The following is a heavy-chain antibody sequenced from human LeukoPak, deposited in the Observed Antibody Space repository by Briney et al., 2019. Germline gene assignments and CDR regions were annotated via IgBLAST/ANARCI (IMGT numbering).Heavy chain of an antibody. CDR3: SREVSRDSTSCPQDY. Sequence: GASVKVSCKASGYTFTGHFIFWVRQSPGQRLELMAWINPDTGVTNYAQKFQGRVTVASDTSISTAYLDISRLTSDDTALYYCSREVSRDSTSCPQDYWGQGTLVTVSS. V-gene: IGHV1-2*02. J-gene: IGHJ4*02. CDR2: INPDTGVT. D-gene: IGHD2-2*01. CDR1: GYTFTGHF.